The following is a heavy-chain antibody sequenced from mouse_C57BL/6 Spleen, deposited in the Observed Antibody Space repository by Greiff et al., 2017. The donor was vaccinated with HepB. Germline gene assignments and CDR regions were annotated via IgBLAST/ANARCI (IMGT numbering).Heavy chain of an antibody. J-gene: IGHJ2*01. CDR3: ARGGTTVVATGY. V-gene: IGHV3-6*01. Sequence: EVQRVESGPGLVKPSQSLSLTCSVTGYSITSGYYWNWIRQFPGNKLEWMGYISYDGSNNYNPSLKNRISITRDTSKNQFFLKLNSVTTEDTATYYCARGGTTVVATGYWGQGTTLTVSS. CDR1: GYSITSGYY. D-gene: IGHD1-1*01. CDR2: ISYDGSN.